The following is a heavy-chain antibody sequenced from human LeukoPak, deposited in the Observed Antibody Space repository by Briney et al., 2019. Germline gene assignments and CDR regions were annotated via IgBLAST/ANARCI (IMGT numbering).Heavy chain of an antibody. J-gene: IGHJ4*02. V-gene: IGHV4-39*07. CDR1: GSSISSSSYY. D-gene: IGHD3-10*01. CDR3: ARDRGGYYGSGIY. Sequence: SETLSLTCTVSGSSISSSSYYWGWIRQPPGKGLEWIGSIYYSGSTYYNPSLKSRVTISVDTSKNQFSLKLSSVTAADTAVYYCARDRGGYYGSGIYWGQGTLVTVSS. CDR2: IYYSGST.